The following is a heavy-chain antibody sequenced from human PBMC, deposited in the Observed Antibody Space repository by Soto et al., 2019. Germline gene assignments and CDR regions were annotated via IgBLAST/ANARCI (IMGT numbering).Heavy chain of an antibody. V-gene: IGHV1-69*13. CDR2: IIPIFGTA. CDR3: ARAGTGTTHYYYGMDV. D-gene: IGHD1-1*01. Sequence: ASVKVSCKASGGTFSSYAISWVRQAPGQGLEWMGGIIPIFGTANYAQKFQGRVTITADESTSTAYMELSSLRSEDTAVYYCARAGTGTTHYYYGMDVWGQGTTVTVSS. CDR1: GGTFSSYA. J-gene: IGHJ6*02.